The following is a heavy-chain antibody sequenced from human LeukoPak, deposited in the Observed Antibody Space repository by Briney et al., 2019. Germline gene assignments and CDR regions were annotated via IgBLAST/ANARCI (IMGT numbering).Heavy chain of an antibody. D-gene: IGHD3-3*01. Sequence: SETLSLTCTVSGGSISSYYWSWIRQPPGKGLEWIGYIYYSGSTNYNPSLKSRVTISVDTSKNQFSLKLSSVTAADTAVCYCARDNDFWSGSLGYWGQGTLVTVSS. CDR1: GGSISSYY. J-gene: IGHJ4*02. CDR3: ARDNDFWSGSLGY. CDR2: IYYSGST. V-gene: IGHV4-59*01.